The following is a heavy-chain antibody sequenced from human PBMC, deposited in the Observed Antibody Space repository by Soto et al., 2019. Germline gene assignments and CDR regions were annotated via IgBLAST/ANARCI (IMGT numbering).Heavy chain of an antibody. CDR3: ARASSSGCERKDAFDI. D-gene: IGHD6-19*01. CDR1: GGSISSYY. CDR2: IYTSGST. V-gene: IGHV4-4*07. Sequence: QVQLQESGPGLVKPSETLSLTCTVSGGSISSYYWSWIRQPAGKGLDWIGRIYTSGSTNYNPSLKSRVTISVDTSKNQFSLKLSYVTAADTAVYYCARASSSGCERKDAFDIWGQGTMVTVSS. J-gene: IGHJ3*02.